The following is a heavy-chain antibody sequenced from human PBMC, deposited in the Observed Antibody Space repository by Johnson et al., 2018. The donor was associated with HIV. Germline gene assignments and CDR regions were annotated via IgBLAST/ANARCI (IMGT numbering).Heavy chain of an antibody. CDR2: IKPDGREK. CDR3: ASSRRGQQLVPLAFDI. V-gene: IGHV3-7*01. CDR1: GFTFSSYW. D-gene: IGHD6-13*01. Sequence: VQLVESGGGLVQPGGSLRLSCAASGFTFSSYWMSWVRQAPGKGLEWVANIKPDGREKYYVDSVKGRFTISRDNAKNSLYLQMNSLRAEDTAVYYCASSRRGQQLVPLAFDIWGQGTMVTVSS. J-gene: IGHJ3*02.